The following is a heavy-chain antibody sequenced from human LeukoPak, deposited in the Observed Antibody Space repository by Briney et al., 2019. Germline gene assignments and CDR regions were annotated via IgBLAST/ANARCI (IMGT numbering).Heavy chain of an antibody. J-gene: IGHJ4*02. Sequence: GGSLRLSCAASGFTFSSYEMNWVRQAPGKGLEWVSYISSSGSTIYYADSVKGRFTISRDNAKNSLYLQMNSLRAEDTAVYYCARGDGNPAVDYWGQGTLVTVSS. CDR3: ARGDGNPAVDY. CDR2: ISSSGSTI. CDR1: GFTFSSYE. D-gene: IGHD1-14*01. V-gene: IGHV3-48*03.